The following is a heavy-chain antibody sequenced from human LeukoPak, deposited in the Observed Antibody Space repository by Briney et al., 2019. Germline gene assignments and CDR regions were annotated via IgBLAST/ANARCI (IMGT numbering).Heavy chain of an antibody. CDR3: ARGFPGDRAPLQTFDY. CDR1: GGTFSSYA. V-gene: IGHV1-69*04. CDR2: IIPILGIA. Sequence: SVKVSCKASGGTFSSYAISWVRQSPGQGLEWMGRIIPILGIANYAQKFQGRVTITADKSTSTAYMELSSLRSEDTAVYYCARGFPGDRAPLQTFDYWGQGTLVTVSS. D-gene: IGHD3-10*01. J-gene: IGHJ4*02.